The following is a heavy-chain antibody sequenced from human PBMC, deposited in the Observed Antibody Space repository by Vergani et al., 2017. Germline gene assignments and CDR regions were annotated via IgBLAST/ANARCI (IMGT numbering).Heavy chain of an antibody. D-gene: IGHD2-21*01. CDR1: GFTFSSYA. J-gene: IGHJ5*02. CDR3: AKEDGYCGGDCYANWFDP. CDR2: ISGSGGST. Sequence: EVQLLESGGGLVQPGGSLRLSCAASGFTFSSYAMSWVRQAPGKGLEWVSAISGSGGSTYYADSVKGRFTISRDNSKNTLYLQMISLRAEDTAVYYCAKEDGYCGGDCYANWFDPWGQGTLVTVSS. V-gene: IGHV3-23*01.